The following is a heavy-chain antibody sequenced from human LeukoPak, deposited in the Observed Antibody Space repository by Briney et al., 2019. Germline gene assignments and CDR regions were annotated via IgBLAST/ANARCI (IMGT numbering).Heavy chain of an antibody. D-gene: IGHD2-21*02. CDR3: ARLSCSTDCYPLDY. J-gene: IGHJ4*02. Sequence: GESLKISCKSSGYSFTSYWIGWVRQMPGKGLEWMGIIYPGDSDTRYSPSFRGQVTISADKSITTAYLQWSSLKASDTAHYYCARLSCSTDCYPLDYWGQGTLVTVSS. CDR2: IYPGDSDT. CDR1: GYSFTSYW. V-gene: IGHV5-51*01.